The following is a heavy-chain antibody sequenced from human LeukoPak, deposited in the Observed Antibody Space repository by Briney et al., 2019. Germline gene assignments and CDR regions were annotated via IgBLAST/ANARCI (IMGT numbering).Heavy chain of an antibody. CDR1: GFTFSDYY. CDR3: ARLGSIAAAGTPDY. CDR2: ISGTSSYT. D-gene: IGHD6-13*01. Sequence: PGGSLRLSCAASGFTFSDYYMSWIRQAPGKGLGWVSYISGTSSYTTYADSVKGRFTISRDNAKNSLYLQMNSLRGEDTAVYYCARLGSIAAAGTPDYWGQGTLVTVSS. V-gene: IGHV3-11*06. J-gene: IGHJ4*02.